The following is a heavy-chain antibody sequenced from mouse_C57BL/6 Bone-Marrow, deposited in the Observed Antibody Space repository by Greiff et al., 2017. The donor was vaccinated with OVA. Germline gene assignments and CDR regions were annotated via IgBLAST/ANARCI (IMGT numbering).Heavy chain of an antibody. CDR1: GYTFTDYY. D-gene: IGHD1-1*01. CDR3: ARRTTVVAGDY. CDR2: IFPGSGST. J-gene: IGHJ2*01. Sequence: QVHVKQSGPELVKPGASVKISCKASGYTFTDYYINWVKQRPGQGLEWIGWIFPGSGSTYYNEKFKGKATLTVDKSSSTAYMLLSSLTSEDSAVYFCARRTTVVAGDYWGQGTTLTVSS. V-gene: IGHV1-75*01.